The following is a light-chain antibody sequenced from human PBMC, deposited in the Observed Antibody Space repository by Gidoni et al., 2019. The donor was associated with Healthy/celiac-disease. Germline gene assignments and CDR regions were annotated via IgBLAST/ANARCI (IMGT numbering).Light chain of an antibody. CDR3: QQYNSYRRT. J-gene: IGKJ1*01. CDR1: QSISSW. CDR2: KAS. Sequence: LQMTHSPSTLSASVGDRVTITCRASQSISSWLAWYQQKPGKAPKRLIYKASSLESGVPSRFSGSGSGTEFTLTISSRQPDDFATYYCQQYNSYRRTFGQGTKVEIK. V-gene: IGKV1-5*03.